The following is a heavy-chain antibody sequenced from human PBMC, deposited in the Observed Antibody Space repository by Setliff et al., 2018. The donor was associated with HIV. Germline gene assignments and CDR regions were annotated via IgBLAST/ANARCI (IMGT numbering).Heavy chain of an antibody. CDR3: ARLWLRGPPT. CDR2: IHHSGSA. D-gene: IGHD5-12*01. Sequence: SETLSLTCAVSGYSISDGYYWGWIRQPPGKGPEWIGSIHHSGSAHFNPSLKSRVTISGDTSRNQFSLKLSSVTAADTAVYYCARLWLRGPPTWGQGTMVTVSS. CDR1: GYSISDGYY. J-gene: IGHJ3*01. V-gene: IGHV4-38-2*01.